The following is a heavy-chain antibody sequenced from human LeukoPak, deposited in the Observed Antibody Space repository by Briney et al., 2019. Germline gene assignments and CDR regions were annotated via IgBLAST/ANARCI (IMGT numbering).Heavy chain of an antibody. J-gene: IGHJ4*02. CDR1: GFTFDDYG. Sequence: GGSLRLSCAASGFTFDDYGMSWVRQAPGKGLERVSGINWNGGSTGYADSVKGRFTISRDNAKNSLYLQMNSLRAEDTALYYCARVVGIAAAGPMGYWGQGTLVTVSS. CDR3: ARVVGIAAAGPMGY. D-gene: IGHD6-13*01. CDR2: INWNGGST. V-gene: IGHV3-20*04.